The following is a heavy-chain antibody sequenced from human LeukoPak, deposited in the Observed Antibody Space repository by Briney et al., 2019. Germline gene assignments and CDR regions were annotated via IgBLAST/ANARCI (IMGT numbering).Heavy chain of an antibody. V-gene: IGHV4-34*01. CDR1: GGSFSGYY. J-gene: IGHJ4*02. D-gene: IGHD6-19*01. CDR3: ARGLEYSSGWYPRMDY. CDR2: INHSGST. Sequence: SETLSLTCAVYGGSFSGYYWSWIRQPPGKGLEWIGEINHSGSTNYNPSLKSRVTISVDTSKNQFSLKLSSVTAADTAVYYCARGLEYSSGWYPRMDYWAQGTLVTVSS.